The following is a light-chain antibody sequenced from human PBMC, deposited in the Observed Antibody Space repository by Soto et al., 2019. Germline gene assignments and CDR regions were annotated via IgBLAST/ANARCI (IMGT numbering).Light chain of an antibody. Sequence: PGDRATLSCRSSQSAYSSYLSWYQQKPGQAPRLLIYGAANRATGIPDRFSGSGSGTDFTLTISGLEPEDFAVYYCQQYNSWPPITFGQGTRLEIK. J-gene: IGKJ5*01. CDR3: QQYNSWPPIT. CDR1: QSAYSSY. V-gene: IGKV3-20*01. CDR2: GAA.